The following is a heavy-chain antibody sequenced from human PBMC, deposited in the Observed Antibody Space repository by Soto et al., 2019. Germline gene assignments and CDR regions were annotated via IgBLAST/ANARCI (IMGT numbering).Heavy chain of an antibody. CDR1: GFTFSSYC. J-gene: IGHJ6*02. D-gene: IGHD3-10*01. CDR3: ASYGSGSFGMEV. V-gene: IGHV3-74*01. CDR2: INSDGSST. Sequence: PXGSLRLSSAASGFTFSSYCMHWVRQAPGKGLVWVSRINSDGSSTSYADSVKGRFTISRDNAKNTLYLQMNSLRAEDTAVYYCASYGSGSFGMEVWRQGTTVPVSS.